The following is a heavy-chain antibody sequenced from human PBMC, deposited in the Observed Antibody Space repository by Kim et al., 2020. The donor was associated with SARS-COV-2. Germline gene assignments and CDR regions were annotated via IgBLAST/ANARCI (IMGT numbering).Heavy chain of an antibody. CDR2: IIPIFGTA. V-gene: IGHV1-69*13. CDR1: GGTFSSYA. D-gene: IGHD6-13*01. CDR3: ARALGKISWFRYYYYYMDV. J-gene: IGHJ6*03. Sequence: SVKVSCKASGGTFSSYAISWVRQAPGQGLEWMGGIIPIFGTANYAQKFQGRVTITADESTSTAYMELSSLRSEDTAVYYCARALGKISWFRYYYYYMDVWGKGTTVTVSS.